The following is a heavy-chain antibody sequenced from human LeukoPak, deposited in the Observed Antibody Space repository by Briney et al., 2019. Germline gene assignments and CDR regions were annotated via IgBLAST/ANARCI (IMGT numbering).Heavy chain of an antibody. J-gene: IGHJ4*02. CDR3: AREGPSGLGLDY. CDR2: IYHSGST. V-gene: IGHV4-59*12. CDR1: GGSISTYY. Sequence: SETLSLTCTVSGGSISTYYWNWIRQPPGKGLEWIGYIYHSGSTYYNPSLKSRVTISVDRSKNQFSLKLSSVTAADTAVYYCAREGPSGLGLDYWGQGTLVTVSS. D-gene: IGHD3/OR15-3a*01.